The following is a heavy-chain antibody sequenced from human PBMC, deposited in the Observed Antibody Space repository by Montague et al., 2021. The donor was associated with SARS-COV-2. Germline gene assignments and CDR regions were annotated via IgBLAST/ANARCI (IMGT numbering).Heavy chain of an antibody. V-gene: IGHV3-30-3*01. D-gene: IGHD5-18*01. Sequence: SLRFSCAASGFTFSSYAMHWVRQAPGKGLDWLAVISYDGSNKYYADSVKGRFTITRDNSKNTLYLQMNSLRAEDTAVYHCAKERWIQLSFYYYYGMDVWGQGTTVTVSS. J-gene: IGHJ6*02. CDR3: AKERWIQLSFYYYYGMDV. CDR2: ISYDGSNK. CDR1: GFTFSSYA.